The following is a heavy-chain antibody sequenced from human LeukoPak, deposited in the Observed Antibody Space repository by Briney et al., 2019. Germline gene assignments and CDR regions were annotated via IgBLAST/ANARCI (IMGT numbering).Heavy chain of an antibody. J-gene: IGHJ4*02. V-gene: IGHV4-34*01. CDR2: INHSGST. CDR1: GGSFSGYY. D-gene: IGHD5-24*01. Sequence: SETLSLTCAVYGGSFSGYYWSWIRQPPGKGVEWIGEINHSGSTNYNPSLKSRVTISVDTSKNQFSLKLSSVTAADTAVYYCARHFLGDGYNYGLDYWGQGTLVTVSS. CDR3: ARHFLGDGYNYGLDY.